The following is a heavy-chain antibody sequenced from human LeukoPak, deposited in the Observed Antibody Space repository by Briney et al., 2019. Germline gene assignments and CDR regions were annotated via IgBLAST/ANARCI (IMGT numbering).Heavy chain of an antibody. V-gene: IGHV4-61*02. CDR3: ARGPYSYDSSGAFDI. D-gene: IGHD3-22*01. CDR1: GDSISSGDYY. J-gene: IGHJ3*02. CDR2: ISSSGST. Sequence: SQTLSLTCTVSGDSISSGDYYWSWIRQPAGKGLEWIGRISSSGSTNYNPSLKSRVTISVDTSKNQFSLKLSSVTAADTAAYFCARGPYSYDSSGAFDIWGQGTMVTVSS.